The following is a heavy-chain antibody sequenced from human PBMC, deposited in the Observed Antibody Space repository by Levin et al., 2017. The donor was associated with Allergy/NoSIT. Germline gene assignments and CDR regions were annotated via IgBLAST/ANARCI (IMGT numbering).Heavy chain of an antibody. D-gene: IGHD1-26*01. CDR1: GGSISSSNW. CDR2: VFPRGGA. CDR3: ARETRFGGYLGAVDL. Sequence: ASETLSLTCAVSGGSISSSNWWSWVRQPPGKGLEWIGEVFPRGGANYKPSLKGRVTISIDKSKNHFSLNLTSVTAADTAVYYCARETRFGGYLGAVDLWGQGTRVTVST. V-gene: IGHV4/OR15-8*01. J-gene: IGHJ3*01.